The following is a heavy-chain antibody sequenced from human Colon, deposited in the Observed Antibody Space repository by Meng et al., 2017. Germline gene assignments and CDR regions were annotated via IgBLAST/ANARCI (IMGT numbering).Heavy chain of an antibody. CDR1: GAAIDRGSFH. V-gene: IGHV4-30-4*01. CDR2: IFHTGDT. Sequence: QVHQHESASVLVIPFPPHALPRTDYGAAIDRGSFHWGWIRQSPGKGLVWIGYIFHTGDTYYNPSLKSRITISMDMSQNQFSLKVHSLTAADTAMYHCATKERSDGANWDNWGQGILVTVSS. D-gene: IGHD5-24*01. J-gene: IGHJ4*02. CDR3: ATKERSDGANWDN.